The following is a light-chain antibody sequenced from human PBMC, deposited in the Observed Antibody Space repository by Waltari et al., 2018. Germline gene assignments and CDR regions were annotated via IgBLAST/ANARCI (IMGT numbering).Light chain of an antibody. V-gene: IGLV2-8*01. CDR3: SSYAGSNVV. J-gene: IGLJ2*01. CDR1: SSDVGGYNY. CDR2: EVS. Sequence: QSALPQPPSASGSPGQSVTISCTGTSSDVGGYNYVSWYHQPPGKAPKLMIYEVSKRPSGVPDRFSGSKSGNTASLTVSGLQAEDEADYYCSSYAGSNVVFGGGTKLTVL.